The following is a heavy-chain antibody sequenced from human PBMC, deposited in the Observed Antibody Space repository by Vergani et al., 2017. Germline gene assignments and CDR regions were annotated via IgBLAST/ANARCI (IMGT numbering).Heavy chain of an antibody. CDR1: GFIFSSYS. CDR3: ARFWYCTNVVCYRYFDY. D-gene: IGHD2-8*01. Sequence: EVQLVESGGGLVKPGGSLRLSCAASGFIFSSYSMNWVRQAPGKGLEWVSSISSSSSYIYYADSVQGRFTISRNNAKNSLYLQMNSLRAEDTSVYYCARFWYCTNVVCYRYFDYWGQGTLVTVSS. J-gene: IGHJ4*02. V-gene: IGHV3-21*01. CDR2: ISSSSSYI.